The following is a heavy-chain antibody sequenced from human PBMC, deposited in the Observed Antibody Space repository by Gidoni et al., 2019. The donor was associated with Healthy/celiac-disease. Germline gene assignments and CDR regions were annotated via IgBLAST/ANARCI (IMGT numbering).Heavy chain of an antibody. Sequence: QVQLVQSGAEVKKPGASVKVSCKAYGYTFTSYAMHWVRQAPGQRLEWIGWINAGNGNTKYSQKFQGRVTITRDTSASTAYMELSSLRSEDTAVYYCARGPQWLVRDFDYWGQGTLVTVSS. CDR2: INAGNGNT. V-gene: IGHV1-3*01. J-gene: IGHJ4*02. D-gene: IGHD6-19*01. CDR3: ARGPQWLVRDFDY. CDR1: GYTFTSYA.